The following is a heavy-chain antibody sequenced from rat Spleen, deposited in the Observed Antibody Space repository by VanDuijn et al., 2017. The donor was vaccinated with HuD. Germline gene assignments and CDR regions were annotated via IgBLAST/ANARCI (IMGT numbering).Heavy chain of an antibody. V-gene: IGHV5-20*01. CDR2: ISYDGGST. J-gene: IGHJ2*01. D-gene: IGHD1-6*01. Sequence: EVQLVESGGGLVQPGRSMKLSCAASGFTFSDYGMAWVLQAPTKGLEWVASISYDGGSTYYRDSVKGRFTISRDNAKSTLFLQMNSLRSEDTATYYCTRDRTYYGFTLDYWGQGVVVTVSS. CDR3: TRDRTYYGFTLDY. CDR1: GFTFSDYG.